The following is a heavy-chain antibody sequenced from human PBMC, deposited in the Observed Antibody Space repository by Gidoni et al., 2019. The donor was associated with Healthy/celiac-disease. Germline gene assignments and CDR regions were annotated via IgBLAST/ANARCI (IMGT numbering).Heavy chain of an antibody. D-gene: IGHD2-21*02. CDR3: AKPGPIVVVTAMNFDY. V-gene: IGHV3-23*01. J-gene: IGHJ4*02. CDR2: ISGSGGSK. CDR1: GLPFTGYA. Sequence: EVQLLESGGGLVQPGGSLRLSCAASGLPFTGYAMSWVRQAQGKGLEWVSAISGSGGSKYYADSVKGRFTISRDNSKNTLYLQMNSLRAEDTAVYYCAKPGPIVVVTAMNFDYWGQGTLVTVSS.